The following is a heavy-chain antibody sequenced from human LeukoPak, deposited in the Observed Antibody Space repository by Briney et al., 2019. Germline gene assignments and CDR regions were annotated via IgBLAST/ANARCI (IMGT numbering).Heavy chain of an antibody. CDR3: MRGYDI. CDR2: INGDGTST. V-gene: IGHV3-74*01. Sequence: PGGSLRLSCAASGFIFSTQWMHWVRQAPGKGLEWVSGINGDGTSTIYAGSVKGRFTISRDNAKNTLYLQMNSLRADDTAVYYCMRGYDIWGQRTMVTVSS. J-gene: IGHJ3*02. CDR1: GFIFSTQW.